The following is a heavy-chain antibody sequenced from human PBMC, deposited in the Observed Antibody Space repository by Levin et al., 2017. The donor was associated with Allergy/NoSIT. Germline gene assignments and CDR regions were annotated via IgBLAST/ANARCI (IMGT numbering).Heavy chain of an antibody. V-gene: IGHV3-74*01. CDR1: GFTFSSYW. CDR3: ARDLPGDLRASSVDY. D-gene: IGHD1-1*01. Sequence: GGSLRLSCAASGFTFSSYWMHWVRQAPGEGLVWVSRIHGDGSSTSYADSVKGRFTISRDNAKNTLYLQMNSLRAEDTAVYYCARDLPGDLRASSVDYWGQGTLVTVSP. CDR2: IHGDGSST. J-gene: IGHJ4*02.